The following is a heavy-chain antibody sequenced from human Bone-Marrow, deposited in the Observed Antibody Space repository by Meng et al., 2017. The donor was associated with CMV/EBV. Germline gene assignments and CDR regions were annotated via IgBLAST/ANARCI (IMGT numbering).Heavy chain of an antibody. V-gene: IGHV3-NL1*01. CDR3: AREGGIVVVPAAIESPPQDYYGMDV. J-gene: IGHJ6*02. CDR1: GFTFSSYA. CDR2: IYSGGST. Sequence: GGSLRLSCAASGFTFSSYAMHWVRQAPGKGLEWVSVIYSGGSTYYADSVKGRFTISRDNSKNTLYLQMNSLRAEDTAVYYCAREGGIVVVPAAIESPPQDYYGMDVWGQGTTVTVSS. D-gene: IGHD2-2*02.